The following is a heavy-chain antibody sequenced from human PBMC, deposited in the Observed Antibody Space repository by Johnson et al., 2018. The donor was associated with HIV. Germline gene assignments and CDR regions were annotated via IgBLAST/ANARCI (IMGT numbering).Heavy chain of an antibody. Sequence: QVQLVESGGGVVQPGRSLRLSCAASGFTFSSYGMHWVRQAPGKGLDWVAVIWFDGSNKFYAESVQGRFTISRDNAKNSLYLQMNSLRVEDTAVYYCARDESGYDEGFDAFDIWGQGTMVTVSS. CDR3: ARDESGYDEGFDAFDI. V-gene: IGHV3-33*01. D-gene: IGHD5-12*01. CDR2: IWFDGSNK. CDR1: GFTFSSYG. J-gene: IGHJ3*02.